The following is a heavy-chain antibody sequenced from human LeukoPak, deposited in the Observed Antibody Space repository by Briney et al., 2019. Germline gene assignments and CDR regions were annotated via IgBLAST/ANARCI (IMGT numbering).Heavy chain of an antibody. CDR3: ARGRLSARAYWFDP. D-gene: IGHD6-19*01. J-gene: IGHJ5*02. CDR1: GYTFTSYD. CDR2: MNPNSGNT. V-gene: IGHV1-8*01. Sequence: ASVKVSCKASGYTFTSYDINWVRQATGQGLEWMGWMNPNSGNTGYAQKFQGRVTMTWNTSISTAYMELSSLRSEDTAVYYCARGRLSARAYWFDPWGQGTLVTVSS.